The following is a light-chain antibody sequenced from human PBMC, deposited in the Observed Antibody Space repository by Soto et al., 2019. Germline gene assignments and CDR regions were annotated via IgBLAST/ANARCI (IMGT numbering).Light chain of an antibody. Sequence: AIQMTQSPSSLSASVGDTVTINCRTSHGLGVDLGWYQQKLGKAPNLLIYSASTLQSGVPTRFSGSRSGTDFTLTITGLQPEDVATYYCLQDDAYPRTFGQGTKVEI. CDR1: HGLGVD. V-gene: IGKV1-6*01. CDR3: LQDDAYPRT. J-gene: IGKJ1*01. CDR2: SAS.